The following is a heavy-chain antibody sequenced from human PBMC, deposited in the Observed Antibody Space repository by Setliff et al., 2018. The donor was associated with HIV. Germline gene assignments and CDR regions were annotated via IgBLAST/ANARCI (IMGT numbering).Heavy chain of an antibody. CDR2: INHSGST. CDR1: GYSISSGYY. J-gene: IGHJ6*03. Sequence: SETLSLTCAVSGYSISSGYYWGWIRQPPGKGLEWIGEINHSGSTNYNPSLKSRVTISVDTSKNQFSLKLSSVTAADTAVYYCARGLSIFGVATPGFYSFMDVWGKGTTVTVSS. V-gene: IGHV4-38-2*01. D-gene: IGHD3-3*01. CDR3: ARGLSIFGVATPGFYSFMDV.